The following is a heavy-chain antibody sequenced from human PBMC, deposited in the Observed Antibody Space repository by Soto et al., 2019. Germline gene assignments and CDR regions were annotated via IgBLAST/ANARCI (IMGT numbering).Heavy chain of an antibody. CDR3: ARDSPVGATSYYYGMDV. CDR1: GGTFSSYA. V-gene: IGHV1-69*13. Sequence: SVKVSCKASGGTFSSYAISWVRQAPGQGLEWMGGIIPIFGTANYAQKFQGRVTITADESTSTAYMELSSLRSEDTAVYYCARDSPVGATSYYYGMDVWGQGTTVTVSS. J-gene: IGHJ6*02. CDR2: IIPIFGTA. D-gene: IGHD1-26*01.